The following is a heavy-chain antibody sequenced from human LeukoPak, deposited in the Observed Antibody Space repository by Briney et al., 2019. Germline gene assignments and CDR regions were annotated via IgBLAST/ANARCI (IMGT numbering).Heavy chain of an antibody. V-gene: IGHV1-2*02. CDR3: ARAQTYYDFWSGYLCAFDI. J-gene: IGHJ3*02. CDR2: INPNSGGT. Sequence: GASVKVSCKASGYTFTGYYMHWVRQAPGQGLEWMGWINPNSGGTNYAQKFQGRVTMTRDTSISTAYMELSRLRSDDTAVYYCARAQTYYDFWSGYLCAFDIWGQGTMVTVSS. CDR1: GYTFTGYY. D-gene: IGHD3-3*01.